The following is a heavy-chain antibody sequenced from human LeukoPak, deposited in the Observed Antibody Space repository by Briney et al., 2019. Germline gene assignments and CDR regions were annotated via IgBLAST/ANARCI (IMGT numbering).Heavy chain of an antibody. J-gene: IGHJ4*02. D-gene: IGHD3-9*01. CDR2: FYSSGST. CDR3: ARIGKTSVLRYFDWLPFDY. Sequence: SETLSLTCTVSGGSISSGSYYWGWIRQPPGKGLEWIGSFYSSGSTYYNPSLKSRVTISVDTSKNQFSLKLGSVTAADTAVYYCARIGKTSVLRYFDWLPFDYWGQGTLVTVSS. V-gene: IGHV4-39*07. CDR1: GGSISSGSYY.